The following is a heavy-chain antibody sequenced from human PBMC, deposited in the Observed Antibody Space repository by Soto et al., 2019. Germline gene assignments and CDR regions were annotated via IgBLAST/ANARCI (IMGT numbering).Heavy chain of an antibody. V-gene: IGHV3-33*01. CDR3: ARDQTDSGGYSDS. CDR2: IWNDGSNE. CDR1: VFNFISYG. Sequence: PGWSLRLSCEASVFNFISYGIHWVRQAPGKGLEWVAIIWNDGSNEYYADSVKGRFTISRDNSKNTVYLQVSKLRAEDTAVYFCARDQTDSGGYSDSWGQGTLVTVSS. J-gene: IGHJ4*02. D-gene: IGHD3-22*01.